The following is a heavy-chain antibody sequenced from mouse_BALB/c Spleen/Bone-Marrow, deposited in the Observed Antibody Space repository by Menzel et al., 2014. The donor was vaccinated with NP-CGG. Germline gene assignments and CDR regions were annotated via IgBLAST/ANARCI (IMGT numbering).Heavy chain of an antibody. J-gene: IGHJ3*01. CDR3: ARRGGYFAY. D-gene: IGHD2-2*01. Sequence: AAEAVDFSIYWMSWVRQAPGKGLEWIGXINPDSSTINYTPSLKDKFIISRDNAKNTLYLQMSKVRSEDTALYYCARRGGYFAYWGQGTLVTVSA. V-gene: IGHV4-1*02. CDR1: AVDFSIYW. CDR2: INPDSSTI.